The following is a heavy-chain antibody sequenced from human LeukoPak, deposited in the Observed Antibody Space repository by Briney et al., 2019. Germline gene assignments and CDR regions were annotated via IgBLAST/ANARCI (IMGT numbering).Heavy chain of an antibody. D-gene: IGHD2-2*01. Sequence: GASVKVSCKASGYTLTSYGISWVRQAPGQGLEWMGWISAYNGNTNYAQKFQGRVTMTRDTSISTAYMELSRLRSDDTAVYYCARAGRVVPAAIPGGGYDWEFDYWGQGTLVTVSS. CDR2: ISAYNGNT. V-gene: IGHV1-18*01. CDR3: ARAGRVVPAAIPGGGYDWEFDY. J-gene: IGHJ4*02. CDR1: GYTLTSYG.